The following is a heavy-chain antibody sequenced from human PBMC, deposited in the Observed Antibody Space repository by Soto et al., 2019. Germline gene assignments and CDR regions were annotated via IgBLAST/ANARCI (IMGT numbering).Heavy chain of an antibody. CDR3: VRLGELGSDWFDP. D-gene: IGHD3-10*01. V-gene: IGHV4-30-4*01. Sequence: SETLSLTCTVSGGSISSGDYYWSWIRQPPGKGLEWIGYIYYSGSTYYNPSLKSRVTISVDTSKNQFSLKLSSVTAADTAVYYCVRLGELGSDWFDPWGQGTLVTVSS. CDR1: GGSISSGDYY. J-gene: IGHJ5*02. CDR2: IYYSGST.